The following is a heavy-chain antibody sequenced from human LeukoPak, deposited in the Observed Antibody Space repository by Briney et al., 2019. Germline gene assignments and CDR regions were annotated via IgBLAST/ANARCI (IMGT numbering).Heavy chain of an antibody. J-gene: IGHJ4*02. Sequence: SETLSLTCAVYGGSFSGYYWSWIRQPPGRGLEWIGEINHSGSTNYNPSLKSRVTISVDTSKNQFSLKLSSVTAADTAVYYCARGRPDYGYWGQETLVTVSS. D-gene: IGHD3-16*01. CDR3: ARGRPDYGY. CDR2: INHSGST. CDR1: GGSFSGYY. V-gene: IGHV4-34*01.